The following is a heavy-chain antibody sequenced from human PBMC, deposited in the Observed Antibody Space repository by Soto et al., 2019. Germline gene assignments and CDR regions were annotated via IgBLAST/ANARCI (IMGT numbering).Heavy chain of an antibody. CDR2: IHYTGST. CDR3: AKPRGYYDSIVYPTPDY. J-gene: IGHJ4*02. V-gene: IGHV4-59*11. Sequence: PSETLSLTCSVSGGSIISHYWSWLRQPPGKGLEWIGYIHYTGSTDYNPSLKSRLTISVDTSKNQFSLKRSSVTAADTAVYYCAKPRGYYDSIVYPTPDYGGKGTLVTSPQ. CDR1: GGSIISHY. D-gene: IGHD3-22*01.